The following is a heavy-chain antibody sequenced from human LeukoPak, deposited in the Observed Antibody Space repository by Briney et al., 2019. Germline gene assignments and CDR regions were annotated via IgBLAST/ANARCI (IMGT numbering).Heavy chain of an antibody. CDR3: ATDGAGFDT. V-gene: IGHV3-11*01. CDR1: GFTFNDYY. CDR2: INIGGTNT. Sequence: SGGSLGLSCAASGFTFNDYYMSWIRQAPGKGLEWLSYINIGGTNTHYADSVKGRFTISRDNAKKSLYLEMNNLRAEDTAVYYCATDGAGFDTWGQGVLVTVSS. J-gene: IGHJ5*02.